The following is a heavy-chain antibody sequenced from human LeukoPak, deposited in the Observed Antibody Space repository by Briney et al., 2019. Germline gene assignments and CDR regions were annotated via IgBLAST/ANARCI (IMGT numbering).Heavy chain of an antibody. D-gene: IGHD1-26*01. CDR1: GCTFSSYA. J-gene: IGHJ4*02. V-gene: IGHV3-23*01. CDR3: AKAGSGSYTFDY. Sequence: GGSLRLSCAASGCTFSSYAMSWVRPAAGKGLEWVSAISGSGGSTYYADSVKGRFTISRDNSKNTLYLQMNSLRAEDTAVYYCAKAGSGSYTFDYWGQGTLVTVSS. CDR2: ISGSGGST.